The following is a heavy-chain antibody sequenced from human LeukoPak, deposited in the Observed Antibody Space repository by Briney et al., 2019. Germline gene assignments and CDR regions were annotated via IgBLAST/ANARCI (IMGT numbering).Heavy chain of an antibody. CDR3: ARDVEYSNIYFYYYIDV. J-gene: IGHJ6*03. D-gene: IGHD6-6*01. CDR2: INWNGAST. Sequence: PGGSLRLSCAASGFTFDDYDMSWVRQVPGKGLEWVSAINWNGASTGYADSVKGRFTISRDNAKSSLYLQMNSLSAEDTALYFCARDVEYSNIYFYYYIDVWGKGTTVTVSS. V-gene: IGHV3-20*04. CDR1: GFTFDDYD.